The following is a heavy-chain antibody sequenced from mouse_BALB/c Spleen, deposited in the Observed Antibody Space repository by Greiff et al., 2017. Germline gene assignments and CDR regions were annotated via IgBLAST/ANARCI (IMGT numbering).Heavy chain of an antibody. CDR2: ISSGGSYT. D-gene: IGHD2-10*01. J-gene: IGHJ4*01. Sequence: EVKVVESGGDLVKPGGSLKLSCAASGFTFSSYGMSWVRQTPDKRLEWVATISSGGSYTYYPDSVKGRFTISRDNAKNTLYLQMSSLKSADTAMYYCARRAYYGNYAPYAMDYWGQGTSVTVSS. CDR3: ARRAYYGNYAPYAMDY. CDR1: GFTFSSYG. V-gene: IGHV5-6*02.